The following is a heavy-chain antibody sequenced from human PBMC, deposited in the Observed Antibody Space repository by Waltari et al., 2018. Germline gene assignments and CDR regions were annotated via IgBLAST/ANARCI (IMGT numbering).Heavy chain of an antibody. CDR3: ARDSVTHGDGMDV. Sequence: QVQLQESGPGLVKPSGTLSLTCAVSGGSISSSNWWSWVRQSPGKGLEWIGEIFHSGSTNYNPSLKSRVTISVDKSKNQCTLKLSSVTAADTALYYCARDSVTHGDGMDVWGQGTTVTVSS. V-gene: IGHV4-4*02. D-gene: IGHD4-17*01. CDR1: GGSISSSNW. CDR2: IFHSGST. J-gene: IGHJ6*02.